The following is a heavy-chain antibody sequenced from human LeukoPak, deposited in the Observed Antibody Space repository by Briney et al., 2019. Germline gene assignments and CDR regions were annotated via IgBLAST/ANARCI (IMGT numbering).Heavy chain of an antibody. Sequence: GRSLRLSCAASGFTFDDYAMHWVRQAPGKCLEWVSGISWNSGSIGYADSVKGRFTISRDNAKNSLYLQMNSLRAEDMALYYCAKDIRSQWLVPVGYFQHWGQGTLVTVSS. CDR1: GFTFDDYA. D-gene: IGHD6-19*01. CDR3: AKDIRSQWLVPVGYFQH. CDR2: ISWNSGSI. V-gene: IGHV3-9*03. J-gene: IGHJ1*01.